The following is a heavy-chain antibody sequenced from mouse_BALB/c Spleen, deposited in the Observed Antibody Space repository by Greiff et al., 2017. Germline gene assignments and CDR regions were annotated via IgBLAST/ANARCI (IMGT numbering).Heavy chain of an antibody. V-gene: IGHV1S127*01. CDR1: GYTFTSYW. J-gene: IGHJ4*01. Sequence: VQLQQSGAELVKPGASVKMSCKASGYTFTSYWMHWVKQRPGQGLEWIGVIDPSDSYTSYNQKFKGKATLTVDTSSSTAYMQLSSLTSEDSAVYYCTITGTRNYAMDDWGQGTSVTVSS. CDR3: TITGTRNYAMDD. D-gene: IGHD4-1*01. CDR2: IDPSDSYT.